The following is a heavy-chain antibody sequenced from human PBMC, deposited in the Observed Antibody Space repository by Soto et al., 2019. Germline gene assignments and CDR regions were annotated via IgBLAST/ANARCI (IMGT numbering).Heavy chain of an antibody. D-gene: IGHD2-2*01. CDR1: GFTFDDYA. J-gene: IGHJ6*02. CDR2: ISWNSGSI. V-gene: IGHV3-9*01. Sequence: ESGGGLVQPGRSLRLSCAASGFTFDDYAMHWVRQAPGKGLEWVSGISWNSGSIGYADSVKGRFTISRDNAKNSLYLQMNSLRAEDTALYYCAKGYQLLSYYYYGMDVWGQGTTVTVSS. CDR3: AKGYQLLSYYYYGMDV.